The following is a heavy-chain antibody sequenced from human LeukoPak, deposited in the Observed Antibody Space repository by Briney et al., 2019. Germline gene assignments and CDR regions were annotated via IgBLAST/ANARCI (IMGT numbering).Heavy chain of an antibody. Sequence: ASVKVSCKASGYTFTGYYMHWVRQAPGQGLEWMGWINPNSGGTNYVQKFQGRVTMTRDTSISTAYMELSRLRSDDTAVYYCARHRGTMVRVYYFDYWGQGTLVIVSS. CDR3: ARHRGTMVRVYYFDY. D-gene: IGHD3-10*01. V-gene: IGHV1-2*02. J-gene: IGHJ4*02. CDR1: GYTFTGYY. CDR2: INPNSGGT.